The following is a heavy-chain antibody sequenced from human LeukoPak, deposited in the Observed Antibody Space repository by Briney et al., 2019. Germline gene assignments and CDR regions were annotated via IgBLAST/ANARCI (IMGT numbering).Heavy chain of an antibody. Sequence: ASVKVSCKASGYTFTGYYMHWVRQAPGQGLEWMGWINPNSGGTNYAQKFQGRVTMTRDTSISTAYMELSRLRSDDTAVYYCARRILGGSYFPVKYFQHWGQGTLVTVSS. CDR2: INPNSGGT. CDR1: GYTFTGYY. V-gene: IGHV1-2*02. D-gene: IGHD1-26*01. CDR3: ARRILGGSYFPVKYFQH. J-gene: IGHJ1*01.